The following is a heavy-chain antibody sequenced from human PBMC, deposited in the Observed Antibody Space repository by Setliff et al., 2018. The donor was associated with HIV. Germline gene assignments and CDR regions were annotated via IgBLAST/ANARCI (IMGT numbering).Heavy chain of an antibody. J-gene: IGHJ4*02. D-gene: IGHD2-2*01. CDR2: IYPGDSDT. CDR1: GYSFTSYW. CDR3: ARHLPDYQLLSPTFDH. Sequence: ESLKISCKGSGYSFTSYWIGWVRQMPGKGLEWMGIIYPGDSDTRYSPSFQGQVTISVDKSITTAYLHWRSLKASDTAMYYCARHLPDYQLLSPTFDHWGQGTPVTVSS. V-gene: IGHV5-51*01.